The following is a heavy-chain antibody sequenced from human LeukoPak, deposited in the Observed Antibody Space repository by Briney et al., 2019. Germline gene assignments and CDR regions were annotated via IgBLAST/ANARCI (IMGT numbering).Heavy chain of an antibody. J-gene: IGHJ5*02. CDR3: ARDVVYSGSAP. CDR2: ISAYNGNT. D-gene: IGHD1-26*01. Sequence: ASVRVSCRASGYTFINYGISWVRQAPGQGLEWMGWISAYNGNTNYAQKLQGRVTMTTDTSTSTAYMELRSLRSDDTAVYYCARDVVYSGSAPWGQGTLVTVSS. V-gene: IGHV1-18*01. CDR1: GYTFINYG.